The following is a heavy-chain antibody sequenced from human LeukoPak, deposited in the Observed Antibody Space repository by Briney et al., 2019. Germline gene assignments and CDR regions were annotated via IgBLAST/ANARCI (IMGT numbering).Heavy chain of an antibody. CDR2: ISSSSSYI. CDR3: AREGGTTLYYYYYMDV. D-gene: IGHD1-1*01. V-gene: IGHV3-21*04. Sequence: GGSLRLSCAASGFTFSSYSMNWVRQAPGKGLEWVSSISSSSSYIYYADSVKGRFTISRDNAKNSLYLQMNSLRAEDTALYYCAREGGTTLYYYYYMDVWGKGTTVTVSS. J-gene: IGHJ6*03. CDR1: GFTFSSYS.